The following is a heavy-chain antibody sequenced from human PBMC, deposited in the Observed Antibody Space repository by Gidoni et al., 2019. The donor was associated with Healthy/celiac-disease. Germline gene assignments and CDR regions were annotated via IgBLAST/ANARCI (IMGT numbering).Heavy chain of an antibody. CDR2: IIAYNGNT. CDR1: GYTFTSYG. V-gene: IGHV1-18*01. J-gene: IGHJ5*02. D-gene: IGHD3-22*01. CDR3: ARESPGYYYDSSGSKGAFDP. Sequence: QVQLVQSGAEVKKPGASVKVSCKASGYTFTSYGIRGVRQAPGPGLEWMGWIIAYNGNTNYAQKLQGRVTMTTDTSTSTAYMELRSLRSDDTAVYYCARESPGYYYDSSGSKGAFDPWGQGTLVTVSS.